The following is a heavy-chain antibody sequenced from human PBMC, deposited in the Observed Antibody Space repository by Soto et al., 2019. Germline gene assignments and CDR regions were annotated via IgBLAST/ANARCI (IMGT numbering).Heavy chain of an antibody. J-gene: IGHJ4*02. D-gene: IGHD6-13*01. Sequence: PGGSLRLSCAASGFTFTSYTMNWVRQAPRKGLEWVSSISSSSDYIYYADSMKGRVTIPRDNAKNSLFLDMNSLTGEDTAVYYCARARVYATGPLDFWGQGTLVTVSS. CDR3: ARARVYATGPLDF. CDR2: ISSSSDYI. CDR1: GFTFTSYT. V-gene: IGHV3-21*06.